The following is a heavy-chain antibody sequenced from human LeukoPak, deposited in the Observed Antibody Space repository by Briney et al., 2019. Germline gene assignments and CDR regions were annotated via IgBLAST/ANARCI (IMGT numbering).Heavy chain of an antibody. J-gene: IGHJ4*01. CDR3: ARYSSSSGGASYYLDY. Sequence: GGSLRLXCAASGFTLRNYWMHWVRQVPGKRLVWVSRISGDGSVTNYADSVKGRFTISRDNAKNTLFLQINSLRAEDTAVYYCARYSSSSGGASYYLDYWGHGTLVTVSS. D-gene: IGHD6-6*01. CDR2: ISGDGSVT. V-gene: IGHV3-74*01. CDR1: GFTLRNYW.